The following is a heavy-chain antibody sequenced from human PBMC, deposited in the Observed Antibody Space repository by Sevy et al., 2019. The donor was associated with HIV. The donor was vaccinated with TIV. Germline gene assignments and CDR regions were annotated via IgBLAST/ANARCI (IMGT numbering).Heavy chain of an antibody. CDR2: INKDGSDA. CDR3: TRDLRWPARLFSATTAGFDF. D-gene: IGHD1-7*01. V-gene: IGHV3-74*01. CDR1: GFTFSNYW. Sequence: GGSLRLSCAASGFTFSNYWMHWVRQPPGKGLVWVSRINKDGSDAVYADSVKGRFTISGANAKNTLFLQMDNLRVDDSGIYYCTRDLRWPARLFSATTAGFDFWSQGTLVTVSS. J-gene: IGHJ4*02.